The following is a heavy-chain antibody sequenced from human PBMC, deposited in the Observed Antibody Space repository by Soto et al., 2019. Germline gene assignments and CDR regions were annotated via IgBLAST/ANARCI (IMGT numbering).Heavy chain of an antibody. Sequence: QVQLVESGGGVVQPGRSLRLSCAASGFTFSSYGMHWVRQAPGKGLEWVAVIWYDGSNKYYADSVKGRFTISRDNSKNTLYLQMNSLRAEDTAVYYCARGGTGVVCVDYWGQGTLVTVSS. J-gene: IGHJ4*02. CDR3: ARGGTGVVCVDY. V-gene: IGHV3-33*01. CDR2: IWYDGSNK. CDR1: GFTFSSYG. D-gene: IGHD3-3*01.